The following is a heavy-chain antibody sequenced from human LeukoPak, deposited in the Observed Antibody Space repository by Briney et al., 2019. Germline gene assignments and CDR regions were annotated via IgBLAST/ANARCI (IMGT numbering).Heavy chain of an antibody. V-gene: IGHV3-33*01. CDR1: GFTFRSYG. CDR2: IWSDGTNQ. Sequence: PGTSLRLSCAASGFTFRSYGMHWVRQAPGKGLELVALIWSDGTNQYYADSVKGRFTISRDNSKNTLYLQINSLRAEDTAVYYCARDVSGGDGYFDYWGQGTLVTVSS. CDR3: ARDVSGGDGYFDY. D-gene: IGHD1-26*01. J-gene: IGHJ4*02.